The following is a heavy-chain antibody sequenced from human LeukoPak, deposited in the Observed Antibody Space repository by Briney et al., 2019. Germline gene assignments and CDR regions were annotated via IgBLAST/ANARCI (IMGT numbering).Heavy chain of an antibody. D-gene: IGHD5-12*01. CDR1: GGSFSGYY. J-gene: IGHJ4*02. CDR2: INHSGST. V-gene: IGHV4-34*01. CDR3: ARYHSGYDDY. Sequence: PSETLSLTCAVYGGSFSGYYWSWIRQPPGKGLEWIGEINHSGSTNYNPSLKSRVTISVDTSKNQFSLKLTSVTVADTAVYYCARYHSGYDDYWGQGTLVTVSS.